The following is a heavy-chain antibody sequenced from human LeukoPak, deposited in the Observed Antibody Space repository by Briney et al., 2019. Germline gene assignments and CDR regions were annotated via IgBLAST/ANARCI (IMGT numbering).Heavy chain of an antibody. J-gene: IGHJ4*02. V-gene: IGHV1-18*01. D-gene: IGHD3-22*01. CDR2: ISAYNGNT. Sequence: GASVKVSCKASGGTFSSYAISWVRQAPGQGLEWMGWISAYNGNTNYAQKFQGRVTMTTDTSTSTAYMELRSLRSDDSAVYYCARAGHRRYYYDNGYDYWGQGTLVTVSS. CDR1: GGTFSSYA. CDR3: ARAGHRRYYYDNGYDY.